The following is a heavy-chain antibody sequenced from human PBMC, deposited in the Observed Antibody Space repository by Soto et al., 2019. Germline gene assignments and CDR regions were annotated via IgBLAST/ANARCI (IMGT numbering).Heavy chain of an antibody. CDR3: TRAPDIVVVVAATWGAFDI. CDR2: IRSKAYGGTT. Sequence: GGSLRLSCPASGVTFGDYAMSWFRQAPGKGLEWVGFIRSKAYGGTTEYAASVKGRFTISRDDSKSIAYLQMNSLKTEDTAVYYCTRAPDIVVVVAATWGAFDIWGQGTMVTVSS. J-gene: IGHJ3*02. V-gene: IGHV3-49*03. D-gene: IGHD2-15*01. CDR1: GVTFGDYA.